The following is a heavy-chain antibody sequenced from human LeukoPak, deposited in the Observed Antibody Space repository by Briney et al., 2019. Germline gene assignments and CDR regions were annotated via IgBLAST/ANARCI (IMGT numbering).Heavy chain of an antibody. J-gene: IGHJ4*02. CDR3: ARDRTKYCRSTSCPLDY. Sequence: ASVKVSCKASGYTFTGYYMHWVRQAPGQGLEWMGWINPNSGGTNCAQKFQGRVTMTRDTSISTAYMELSRLRSDDTAVYYCARDRTKYCRSTSCPLDYWGQGTLVTVSS. CDR1: GYTFTGYY. CDR2: INPNSGGT. V-gene: IGHV1-2*02. D-gene: IGHD2-2*01.